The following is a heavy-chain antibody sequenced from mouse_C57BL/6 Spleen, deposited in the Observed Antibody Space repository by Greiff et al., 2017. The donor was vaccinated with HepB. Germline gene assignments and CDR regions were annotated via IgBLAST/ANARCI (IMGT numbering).Heavy chain of an antibody. D-gene: IGHD1-1*01. Sequence: VQLQQSGAELVKPGASVKMSCKASGYTFTTYPIEWMKQNHGKSLEWIGNFHPYNDDTKYNEKFKGKATLTVEKSSSTVYLELSRLTSDASAVYYCARGGYYYGSSYYAMDYWGQGTSVTVSS. CDR2: FHPYNDDT. CDR1: GYTFTTYP. J-gene: IGHJ4*01. CDR3: ARGGYYYGSSYYAMDY. V-gene: IGHV1-47*01.